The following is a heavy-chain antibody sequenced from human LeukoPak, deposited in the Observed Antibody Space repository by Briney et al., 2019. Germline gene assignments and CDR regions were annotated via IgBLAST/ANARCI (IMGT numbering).Heavy chain of an antibody. J-gene: IGHJ3*02. V-gene: IGHV3-23*01. CDR1: GFTFSSYG. Sequence: PGGSLRLSCAASGFTFSSYGMSWVRQAPGKGLEWVSAISASGGSTYYADSVKGRFTISRDNSKNTLYLQMNSLRAEDTALYYCAKDLYGDLAEAFDIWGQGTMVTVSS. D-gene: IGHD4-17*01. CDR3: AKDLYGDLAEAFDI. CDR2: ISASGGST.